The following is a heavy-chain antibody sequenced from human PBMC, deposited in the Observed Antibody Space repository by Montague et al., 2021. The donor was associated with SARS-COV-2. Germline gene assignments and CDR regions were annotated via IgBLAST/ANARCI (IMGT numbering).Heavy chain of an antibody. CDR3: AREREVSMLYYYYGMDV. CDR1: GLTSNDYT. V-gene: IGHV3-21*01. D-gene: IGHD2-8*01. J-gene: IGHJ6*02. CDR2: ISSSSNYI. Sequence: SLRLSCAASGLTSNDYTLNWVRQAPGKGLEWVSSISSSSNYIYYSDSAKGRFTISRDNAKNTFYLQMNSLRAEDTAVYFCAREREVSMLYYYYGMDVWGQGTTVTVSS.